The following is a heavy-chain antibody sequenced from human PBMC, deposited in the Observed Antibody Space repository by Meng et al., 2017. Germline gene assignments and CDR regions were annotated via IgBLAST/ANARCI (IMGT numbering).Heavy chain of an antibody. D-gene: IGHD3-10*01. CDR2: INHSGST. V-gene: IGHV4-34*01. J-gene: IGHJ5*02. CDR1: GGSFSGYY. Sequence: SQTRSLTGAVYGGSFSGYYWSWIRQPPGKGLEWIGEINHSGSTNYNPPLKSRVTISVDTSKNQFSLKLSSVTAADTAVYYCARGGLLWFGELLHAYDRWFDPWGQGTLVTVSS. CDR3: ARGGLLWFGELLHAYDRWFDP.